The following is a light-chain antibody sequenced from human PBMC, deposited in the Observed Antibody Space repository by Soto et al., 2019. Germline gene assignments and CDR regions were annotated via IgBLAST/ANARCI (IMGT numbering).Light chain of an antibody. V-gene: IGKV1-39*01. CDR1: QGISTY. CDR2: AAS. J-gene: IGKJ1*01. CDR3: QQSYSTTWT. Sequence: DIQMTQSPSSLSASVGDRVTITCRASQGISTYLNWYQKKPGKAPKLLIYAASSLQSGVPSRFSGSGSETDFTLTISSLQPEDFATYSRQQSYSTTWTFGQGTKVDIK.